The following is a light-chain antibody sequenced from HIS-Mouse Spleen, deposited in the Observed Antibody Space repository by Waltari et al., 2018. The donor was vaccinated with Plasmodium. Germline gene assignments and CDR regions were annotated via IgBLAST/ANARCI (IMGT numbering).Light chain of an antibody. J-gene: IGKJ1*01. CDR1: QSISSY. CDR3: QQSYSTPWT. CDR2: AAS. V-gene: IGKV1-39*01. Sequence: DIQMTQSPSSLSASVGDRVTITCRASQSISSYLNWYQQKPGKAPKLLIYAASSLQSGVPSRFSGSGSGTDFTLTISSLQPEEFATYDCQQSYSTPWTFGQGTKVEIK.